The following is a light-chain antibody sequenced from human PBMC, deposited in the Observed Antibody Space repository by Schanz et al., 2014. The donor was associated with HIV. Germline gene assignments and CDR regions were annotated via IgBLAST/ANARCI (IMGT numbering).Light chain of an antibody. V-gene: IGLV1-44*01. J-gene: IGLJ3*02. CDR1: SSNIGSNY. CDR2: GNS. CDR3: AGWDDSLNVWV. Sequence: QSVLTQPPSASGTPGQRVTISCSGSSSNIGSNYVYWYQQVPGTAPKVLLYGNSQRPSGVPDRFSGSESGTSASLAISGLQSEDEADYYCAGWDDSLNVWVFGGGTKLTVL.